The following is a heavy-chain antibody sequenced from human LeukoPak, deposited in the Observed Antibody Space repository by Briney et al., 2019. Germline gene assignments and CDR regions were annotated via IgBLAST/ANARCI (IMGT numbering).Heavy chain of an antibody. Sequence: GGPLTLSCAVSGLTFSSYNMNWVRQAPGKGLEWVSSISTGGSFIYYPDSLKGRFTISRDNANNSLYLQMNSRRAEDTAVYYCARVPRGTAMGGGMDVWGQGTTVTVSS. V-gene: IGHV3-21*01. J-gene: IGHJ6*02. CDR3: ARVPRGTAMGGGMDV. CDR2: ISTGGSFI. CDR1: GLTFSSYN. D-gene: IGHD5-18*01.